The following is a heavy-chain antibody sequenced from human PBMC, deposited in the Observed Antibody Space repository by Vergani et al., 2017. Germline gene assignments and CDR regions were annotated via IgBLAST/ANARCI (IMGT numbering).Heavy chain of an antibody. CDR1: GGSISSYY. J-gene: IGHJ4*02. CDR2: IYYSGST. CDR3: ARLVVVAARGGYFDY. D-gene: IGHD2-15*01. V-gene: IGHV4-59*01. Sequence: QVQLQESGPGLVKPSGTLSLTCTVSGGSISSYYWSWIRQPPGKGLEWIGYIYYSGSTNYNPSLKSRVTISVDTSKNQFSLKLSSVTAADTAVYYCARLVVVAARGGYFDYWGQGTLVTVSS.